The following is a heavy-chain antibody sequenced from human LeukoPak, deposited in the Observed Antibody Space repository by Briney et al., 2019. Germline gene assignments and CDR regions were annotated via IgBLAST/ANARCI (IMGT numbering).Heavy chain of an antibody. CDR2: INPNSGGT. V-gene: IGHV1-2*02. CDR1: GYTFTSYG. Sequence: VASVKVSCKASGYTFTSYGISWVRQAPGQGLEWMGWINPNSGGTNYAQKFQGRVTMTRDTSISTAYMELSRLRSDDTAVYYCAREGSSSNYYYYYYMDVWGKGTTVTVSS. J-gene: IGHJ6*03. D-gene: IGHD6-6*01. CDR3: AREGSSSNYYYYYYMDV.